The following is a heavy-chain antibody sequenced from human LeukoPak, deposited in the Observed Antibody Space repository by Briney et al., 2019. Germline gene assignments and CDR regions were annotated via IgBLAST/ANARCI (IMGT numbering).Heavy chain of an antibody. CDR1: GGSISSSSYY. Sequence: SETLSLTCTVSGGSISSSSYYWGWIRQPPGKGLEWIGSIYYSGSTNYNPSLKSRVTISVDTSKNQFSLKLSSVTAADTAVYYCARASWYSGSYYLGYWGQGTLVTVSS. V-gene: IGHV4-39*07. CDR2: IYYSGST. D-gene: IGHD1-26*01. J-gene: IGHJ4*02. CDR3: ARASWYSGSYYLGY.